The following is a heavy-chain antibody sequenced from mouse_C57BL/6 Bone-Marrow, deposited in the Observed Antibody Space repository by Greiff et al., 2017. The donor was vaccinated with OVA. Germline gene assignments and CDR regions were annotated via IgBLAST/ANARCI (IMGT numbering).Heavy chain of an antibody. D-gene: IGHD1-1*01. CDR2: IYWDDDK. J-gene: IGHJ1*03. Sequence: QVTLKVSGPGILQSSQTLSLTCSFSGFSLSTSGMGVSWIRQPSGKGLEWLAHIYWDDDKRYNPSLKSRLTIYKDTSRNQVFLKITSVDTADTATYYCARRAATTVVATRGYFDVWGTGTTVTVSS. V-gene: IGHV8-12*01. CDR3: ARRAATTVVATRGYFDV. CDR1: GFSLSTSGMG.